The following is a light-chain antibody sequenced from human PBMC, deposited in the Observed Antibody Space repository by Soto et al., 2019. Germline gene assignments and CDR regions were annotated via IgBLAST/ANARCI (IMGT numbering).Light chain of an antibody. J-gene: IGLJ1*01. V-gene: IGLV2-14*03. CDR3: SSYTSSSTRV. CDR1: SSDVGGYNY. CDR2: DVS. Sequence: ALNQPASVSGSPGQSITISCTGNSSDVGGYNYVSWYQQHPGKAPKLMIYDVSNRPSGVSNRFSGSKSGNTASLTISGLQTEDDADYYCSSYTSSSTRVFVTGTKVT.